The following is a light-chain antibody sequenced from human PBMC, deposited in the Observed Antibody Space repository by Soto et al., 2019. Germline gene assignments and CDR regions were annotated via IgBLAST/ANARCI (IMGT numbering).Light chain of an antibody. V-gene: IGKV1-5*03. Sequence: DIQMTQSPSTLSASVGDRVTITCRASQSVNIWLAWYQQKPGKAPKLLIYKASSLESGVPARFSGSGSVTEFTLTISSLQPDDFATYYCQQYNTYARTFGQGTKVEIK. CDR1: QSVNIW. CDR2: KAS. J-gene: IGKJ1*01. CDR3: QQYNTYART.